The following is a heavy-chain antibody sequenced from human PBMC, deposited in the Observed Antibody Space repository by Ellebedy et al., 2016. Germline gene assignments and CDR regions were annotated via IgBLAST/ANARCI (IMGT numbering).Heavy chain of an antibody. V-gene: IGHV4-59*01. D-gene: IGHD2-15*01. J-gene: IGHJ3*02. CDR3: ARVACLISYCLHDAFDI. CDR1: GGSISSYY. Sequence: GSLRLSCTVSGGSISSYYWSWIRQPPGKGLEWIGYIYYSGSTNYNPSLKSRVTISVDTSKNQFSLKLSSVTAADTAVYYCARVACLISYCLHDAFDIWGQGTMVTVSS. CDR2: IYYSGST.